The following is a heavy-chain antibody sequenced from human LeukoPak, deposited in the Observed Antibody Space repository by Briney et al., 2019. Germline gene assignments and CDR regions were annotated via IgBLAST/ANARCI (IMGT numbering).Heavy chain of an antibody. CDR3: AGSPKYSSSWYEYFQH. CDR1: GFTFSSYA. Sequence: GGSLRLSRAASGFTFSSYAMHWVRQAPGKGLEWVAAISHDGSNKYHADSVKGRFTISRDNSKNTVYLQMNSLRAEDTAVYFCAGSPKYSSSWYEYFQHWARAPWSPSPQ. V-gene: IGHV3-30*01. D-gene: IGHD6-13*01. J-gene: IGHJ1*01. CDR2: ISHDGSNK.